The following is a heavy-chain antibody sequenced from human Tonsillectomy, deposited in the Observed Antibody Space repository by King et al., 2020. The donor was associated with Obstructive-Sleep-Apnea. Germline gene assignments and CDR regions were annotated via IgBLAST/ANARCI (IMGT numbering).Heavy chain of an antibody. D-gene: IGHD3-10*01. Sequence: VQLVESGGGVVQPGRSLRLSCAASGFTFSSYAMHWVRQAPGKGLEWVAVISYDGSNKYYADSVKGRFTISRDNSKNTLYLQMNSLRAEDTAVYYCARNPRPKEGTMVRGPRRTDYYGMDVWGQGTTVTVSS. V-gene: IGHV3-30-3*01. CDR1: GFTFSSYA. CDR2: ISYDGSNK. J-gene: IGHJ6*02. CDR3: ARNPRPKEGTMVRGPRRTDYYGMDV.